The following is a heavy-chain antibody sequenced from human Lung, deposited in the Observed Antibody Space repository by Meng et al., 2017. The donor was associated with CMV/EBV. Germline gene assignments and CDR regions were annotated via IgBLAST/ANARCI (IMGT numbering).Heavy chain of an antibody. CDR2: IKQDESEI. CDR3: ARSMLEVNRYYYGMDV. CDR1: GFTFSSFW. D-gene: IGHD1-1*01. Sequence: ESLKISXAASGFTFSSFWMAWVRQAPGKGLEWVGNIKQDESEIQYVGSVKGRFTITRDNAKNSLFLQMNSLRAEDTAVYYCARSMLEVNRYYYGMDVWGEGXPVTVSS. V-gene: IGHV3-7*01. J-gene: IGHJ6*04.